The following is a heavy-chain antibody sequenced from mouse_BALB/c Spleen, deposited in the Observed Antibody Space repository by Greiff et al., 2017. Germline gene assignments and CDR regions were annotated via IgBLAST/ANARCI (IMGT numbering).Heavy chain of an antibody. Sequence: EVKLVESGGDLVKPGGSLKLSCAASGFTFSSYCMSWVRQTPDKRLEWVATISSGGSYTYYPDSVKGRFTISRDNAKNTLYLQLSSLKSEDTAMYYCGKYYGSSTHWYFDVWGAGTTVTVSS. V-gene: IGHV5-6*01. D-gene: IGHD1-1*01. CDR3: GKYYGSSTHWYFDV. CDR2: ISSGGSYT. J-gene: IGHJ1*01. CDR1: GFTFSSYC.